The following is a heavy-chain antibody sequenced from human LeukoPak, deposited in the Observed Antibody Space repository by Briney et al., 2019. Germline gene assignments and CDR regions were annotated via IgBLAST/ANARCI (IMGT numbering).Heavy chain of an antibody. V-gene: IGHV3-53*01. D-gene: IGHD5-18*01. Sequence: PGGSLRLSCAASGFTVSSNYMSWVRQAPGKGLEWVSVIYSGGSTYYADSVKGRFTISRDNSKNTLYLQMNSLRAEDTAVYYCAKEQYSYGQGYNWFDPWGQGTLVTVSS. CDR1: GFTVSSNY. J-gene: IGHJ5*02. CDR3: AKEQYSYGQGYNWFDP. CDR2: IYSGGST.